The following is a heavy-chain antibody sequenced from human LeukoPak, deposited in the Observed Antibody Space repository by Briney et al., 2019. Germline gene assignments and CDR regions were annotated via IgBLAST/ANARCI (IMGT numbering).Heavy chain of an antibody. CDR3: ATGYTSGTRIDY. J-gene: IGHJ4*02. CDR1: GFTFSAFS. Sequence: GGSLRLSCAASGFTFSAFSMNWVRQAPGKGLEWVSAISSSSSDIYYTDSVKGRFTISRDNANNFLYLQVSSLRAEDTAVYYCATGYTSGTRIDYWGQGTLVSFSS. CDR2: ISSSSSDI. D-gene: IGHD6-19*01. V-gene: IGHV3-21*01.